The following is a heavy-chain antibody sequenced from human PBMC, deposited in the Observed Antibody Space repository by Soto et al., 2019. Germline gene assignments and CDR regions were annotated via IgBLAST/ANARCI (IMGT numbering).Heavy chain of an antibody. V-gene: IGHV4-39*01. CDR1: GVPISSSSYY. CDR2: IYYSGST. J-gene: IGHJ5*02. D-gene: IGHD3-3*02. CDR3: ASPKIAFYNWFDP. Sequence: SETLSLTCTVSGVPISSSSYYWGWIRQPPGKGLEWIGSIYYSGSTYYNPSLKSRVTISVDTSKNQFSLKLSSVTAADTAVYYCASPKIAFYNWFDPWGQGTLVTVS.